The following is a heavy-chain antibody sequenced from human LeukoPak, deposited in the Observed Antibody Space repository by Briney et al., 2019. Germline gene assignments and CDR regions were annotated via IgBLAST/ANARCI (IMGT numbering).Heavy chain of an antibody. CDR3: ARSPGIAAACDY. D-gene: IGHD6-13*01. CDR1: GGSISSYY. Sequence: SLTRTVSGGSISSYYWSWIRQPPGKGLDWIGYIYYSGSTHYNPSLKSRVTISVDTSKNQFSLKLSSVTAADTAVYYCARSPGIAAACDYWGQGTLVTVSS. V-gene: IGHV4-59*01. CDR2: IYYSGST. J-gene: IGHJ4*02.